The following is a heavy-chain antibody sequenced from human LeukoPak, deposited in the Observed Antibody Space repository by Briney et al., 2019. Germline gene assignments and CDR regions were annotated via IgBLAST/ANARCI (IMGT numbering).Heavy chain of an antibody. CDR2: ISSSGRTK. D-gene: IGHD1-26*01. J-gene: IGHJ4*02. CDR1: GFTFSSYE. Sequence: GGSLRLSCAASGFTFSSYEMNWVRHAPGKGLEWVSYISSSGRTKYYADYVKGRFTISRDNSKNTLYLQMNSLRAEDTAVYYCAKDPAPYGVGATTGNYWGQGTLVTVSS. CDR3: AKDPAPYGVGATTGNY. V-gene: IGHV3-48*03.